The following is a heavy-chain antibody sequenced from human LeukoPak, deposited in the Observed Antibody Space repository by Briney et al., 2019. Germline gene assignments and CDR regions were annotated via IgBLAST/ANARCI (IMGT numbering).Heavy chain of an antibody. CDR3: ARRSEFGVLYYMDV. Sequence: GGALRLSCAASGFTFTTYSMNWVREAPGKGLEWGSYISGSSGTIYYADSVMGRFTISRDNAKNSLYLQMNSLRAEDTAVYYCARRSEFGVLYYMDVWGKGTTVTVSS. J-gene: IGHJ6*03. V-gene: IGHV3-48*01. CDR2: ISGSSGTI. CDR1: GFTFTTYS. D-gene: IGHD3-16*01.